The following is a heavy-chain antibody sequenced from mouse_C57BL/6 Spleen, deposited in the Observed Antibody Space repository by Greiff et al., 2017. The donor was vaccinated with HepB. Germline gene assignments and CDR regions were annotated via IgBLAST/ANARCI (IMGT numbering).Heavy chain of an antibody. J-gene: IGHJ4*01. CDR1: GYSFTDYN. CDR3: AAYYYGSSYDYAMDY. Sequence: EVKLMESGPELVKPGASVKISCKASGYSFTDYNMNWVKQSNGKSLEWIGVINPNYGTTSYNQKFKGKATLTVDQSSSTAYMQLNSLTSEDSAVYYCAAYYYGSSYDYAMDYWGQGTSVTVSS. D-gene: IGHD1-1*01. CDR2: INPNYGTT. V-gene: IGHV1-39*01.